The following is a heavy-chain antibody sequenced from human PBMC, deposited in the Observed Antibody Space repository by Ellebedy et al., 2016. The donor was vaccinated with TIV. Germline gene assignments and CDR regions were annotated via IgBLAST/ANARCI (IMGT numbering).Heavy chain of an antibody. V-gene: IGHV4-39*01. D-gene: IGHD3-22*01. CDR1: GGSISSSSYY. Sequence: SETLSLTXTVSGGSISSSSYYWGWIRQPPGKGLEWIGSIYYSGSTYYNPSLKSRVTISVDTSKNQFSLKLSSVTAADTAVYYCARLEKYSSGYYWGQGTLVTVSS. J-gene: IGHJ4*02. CDR2: IYYSGST. CDR3: ARLEKYSSGYY.